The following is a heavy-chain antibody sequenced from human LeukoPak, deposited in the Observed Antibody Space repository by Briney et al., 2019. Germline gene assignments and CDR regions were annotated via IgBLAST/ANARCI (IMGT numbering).Heavy chain of an antibody. V-gene: IGHV4-61*01. Sequence: SSETLSLTCTVSGGSVSSRTYYWSWIRQPPGKGLEWIGYIYSSGSTNYNPSLKSRVTISVDTSKNQFSLKLTSATAADTAVYYCARAPYYYDNSGYFRFDYWGQGTLVTVSS. CDR3: ARAPYYYDNSGYFRFDY. D-gene: IGHD3-22*01. J-gene: IGHJ4*02. CDR1: GGSVSSRTYY. CDR2: IYSSGST.